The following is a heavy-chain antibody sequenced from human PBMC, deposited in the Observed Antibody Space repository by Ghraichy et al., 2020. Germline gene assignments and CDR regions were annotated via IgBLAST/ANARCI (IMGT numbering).Heavy chain of an antibody. J-gene: IGHJ4*02. D-gene: IGHD5-24*01. CDR2: INSNGKST. CDR3: VRWGGDGYNFPFDY. V-gene: IGHV3-74*01. CDR1: GFTFSHYW. Sequence: GVLRLSCAASGFTFSHYWMLWVRQAPGKGLVWISRINSNGKSTAYADSVKGRFTVSRDNAKNTVYLQMNSLRGEDTAVYYCVRWGGDGYNFPFDYWGQGTLVTGSS.